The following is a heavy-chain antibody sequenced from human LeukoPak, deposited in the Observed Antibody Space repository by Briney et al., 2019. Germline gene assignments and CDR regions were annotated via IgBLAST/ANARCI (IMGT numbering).Heavy chain of an antibody. V-gene: IGHV3-64*01. CDR3: ARDGGYCSGGSCYGSGAFDI. D-gene: IGHD2-15*01. CDR1: GFTFSSYA. Sequence: GGSLRLSCAASGFTFSSYAMHWVRQAPGKGLEYVSAISSNGGSTYYANSVKGRFTISRDNSKNMLYLQMGSLRAEDMAVYYCARDGGYCSGGSCYGSGAFDIWGQGTMVTVSS. CDR2: ISSNGGST. J-gene: IGHJ3*02.